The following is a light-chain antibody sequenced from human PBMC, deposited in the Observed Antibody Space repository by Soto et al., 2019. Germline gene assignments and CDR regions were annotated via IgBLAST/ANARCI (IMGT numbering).Light chain of an antibody. Sequence: QSALTQPPSASGSPGQSVTISCTGTSSDVGEYNYVSWYQQHPGKAPKLMIYEVSKRPSGVPDRFSGSKSGNTASLTVSGLQAEDEADYYCSSYAGSNRVFGGGTKLTVL. CDR3: SSYAGSNRV. CDR1: SSDVGEYNY. CDR2: EVS. J-gene: IGLJ2*01. V-gene: IGLV2-8*01.